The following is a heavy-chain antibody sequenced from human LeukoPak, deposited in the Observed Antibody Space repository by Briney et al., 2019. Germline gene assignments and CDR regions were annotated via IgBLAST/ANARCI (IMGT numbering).Heavy chain of an antibody. CDR1: GYTFTSYD. V-gene: IGHV1-8*03. D-gene: IGHD2-15*01. CDR2: MNPNSGNT. J-gene: IGHJ5*02. Sequence: ASVKVSCKASGYTFTSYDINWVRQATGQGLEWMGWMNPNSGNTGYAQKFQGRVTITRNTSISTACMELSSLRSEDTAVYYCARGRFKGYCSGGSCYPGGGWFDPWGQGTLVTVSS. CDR3: ARGRFKGYCSGGSCYPGGGWFDP.